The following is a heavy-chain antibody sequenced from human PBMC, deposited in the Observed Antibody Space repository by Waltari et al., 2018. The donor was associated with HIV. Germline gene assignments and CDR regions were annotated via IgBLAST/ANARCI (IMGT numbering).Heavy chain of an antibody. CDR1: GFTFSSYW. CDR2: FNSDGSIT. D-gene: IGHD5-18*01. CDR3: AKGGTSGYTFGFGR. V-gene: IGHV3-74*01. J-gene: IGHJ1*01. Sequence: EVQLVESGGGLVQPGGSLRLSCAASGFTFSSYWMHWVRQAPGKGLGWCSRFNSDGSITRHADSVKGRFTISRDNARNTLYLQMNSLGAEDTAMYYCAKGGTSGYTFGFGRWGQGTLVTVSS.